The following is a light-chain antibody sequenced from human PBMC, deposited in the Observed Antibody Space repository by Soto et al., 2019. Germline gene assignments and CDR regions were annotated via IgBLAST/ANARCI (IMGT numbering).Light chain of an antibody. Sequence: EIVLTQSPGTLSLSPGERATLSCRARQSVSSSSLAWYQQKPGRAPRLLIFGTSTRATGIPDRFSGSGSGTEFTLTVSGLEPEDFAVYYCQQYGSSPWTFGQGTKVEIK. CDR1: QSVSSSS. CDR2: GTS. V-gene: IGKV3-20*01. CDR3: QQYGSSPWT. J-gene: IGKJ1*01.